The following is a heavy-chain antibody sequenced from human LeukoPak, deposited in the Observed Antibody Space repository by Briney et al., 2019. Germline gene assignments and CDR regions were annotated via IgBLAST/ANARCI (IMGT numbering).Heavy chain of an antibody. D-gene: IGHD3-10*01. CDR2: INPSGGST. V-gene: IGHV1-46*01. CDR1: GYTFTSYY. CDR3: ARDQNGSGSYYDPNWFDP. Sequence: ASVKVSCXASGYTFTSYYMHWVRQAPGQGLEWMGIINPSGGSTSYAQKFQGRVTMTRDTSTSTVYMELSSLRSEDTAVYYCARDQNGSGSYYDPNWFDPWGQGTLVTVSS. J-gene: IGHJ5*02.